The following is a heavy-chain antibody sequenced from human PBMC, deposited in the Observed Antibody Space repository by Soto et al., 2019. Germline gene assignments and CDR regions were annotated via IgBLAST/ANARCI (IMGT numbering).Heavy chain of an antibody. CDR2: IYYSGST. V-gene: IGHV4-61*08. D-gene: IGHD1-1*01. Sequence: SETLSLTCTVSGGSISSGDYYWSWIRQPPGKGLEWIGYIYYSGSTNYNPSLKSRVTISVDTSKNQFSLKLSSVTAADTAVYYCARSPTFYNWNFDYYYYYYMDVWGKGTTVTVSS. CDR3: ARSPTFYNWNFDYYYYYYMDV. J-gene: IGHJ6*03. CDR1: GGSISSGDYY.